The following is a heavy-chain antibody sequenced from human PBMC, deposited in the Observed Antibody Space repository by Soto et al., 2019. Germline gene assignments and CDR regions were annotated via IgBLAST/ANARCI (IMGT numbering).Heavy chain of an antibody. D-gene: IGHD3-3*01. CDR1: GFTFSSYS. J-gene: IGHJ4*02. CDR3: ARDDYDFWKGFDY. CDR2: ISSSSSYI. V-gene: IGHV3-21*01. Sequence: GGSLRLSCAASGFTFSSYSMNWVRQAPGKGLEWVSSISSSSSYIYYADSVKGRFTISRDNAKNSLYLQMNSLRAEDTAVYYCARDDYDFWKGFDYWGQGTLVTVSS.